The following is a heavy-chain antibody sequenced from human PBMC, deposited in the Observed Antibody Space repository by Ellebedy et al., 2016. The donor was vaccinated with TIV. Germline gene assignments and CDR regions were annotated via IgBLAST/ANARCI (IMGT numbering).Heavy chain of an antibody. J-gene: IGHJ3*02. D-gene: IGHD6-19*01. CDR1: GFTVSSNY. V-gene: IGHV3-53*01. CDR3: ARKEWLDAFDI. Sequence: GESLKISXAASGFTVSSNYMSWVRQAPGKGLEWVSVIYSGGSTYYADSVKGRFTISRDNSKNTLYLQMNSLRAEDTAVYYCARKEWLDAFDIWGQGTMVTVSS. CDR2: IYSGGST.